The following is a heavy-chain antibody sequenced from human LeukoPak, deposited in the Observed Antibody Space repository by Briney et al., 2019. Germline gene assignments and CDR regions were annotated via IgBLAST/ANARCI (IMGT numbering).Heavy chain of an antibody. CDR3: ARDLTGCCSSNGCYGGLVY. Sequence: ASVKVSCKASGYTFTSYGISWVRQAPGQGLEWMGWISAYNGNTNYAQKLQGRVTMTTDTSTSTAYMELRSLRSDDTAMYYSARDLTGCCSSNGCYGGLVYWGQGTMVTVSS. V-gene: IGHV1-18*01. D-gene: IGHD2-2*01. CDR2: ISAYNGNT. J-gene: IGHJ4*02. CDR1: GYTFTSYG.